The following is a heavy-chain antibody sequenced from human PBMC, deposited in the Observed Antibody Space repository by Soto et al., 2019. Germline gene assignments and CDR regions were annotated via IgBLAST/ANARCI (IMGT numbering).Heavy chain of an antibody. V-gene: IGHV4-59*01. CDR1: GGSISSYY. CDR3: ARYGSGSSVWFDP. CDR2: VYYSGST. D-gene: IGHD3-10*01. Sequence: SETLSLTCTVSGGSISSYYWSWIRQPPGKGLELIGYVYYSGSTNYNPSLRSRVNISEDTSKNKLSKKMSSVTAADTAVYYCARYGSGSSVWFDPWGQGTLVTVS. J-gene: IGHJ5*02.